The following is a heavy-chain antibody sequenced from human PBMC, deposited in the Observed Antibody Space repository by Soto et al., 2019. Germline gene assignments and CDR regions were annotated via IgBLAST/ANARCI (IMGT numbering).Heavy chain of an antibody. CDR3: ASLVGTAQVDHALDV. J-gene: IGHJ6*02. Sequence: QVQLVESGGGVVQPGRSLSLSCAASGFTFSTYGMHWVRQAPGKGLERMTVIWYDGSKKYYAESVKGRFTISRDNSKNMLFLQMNSLRAEDTAVYDCASLVGTAQVDHALDVWGQGTTVTVS. D-gene: IGHD1-1*01. CDR2: IWYDGSKK. CDR1: GFTFSTYG. V-gene: IGHV3-33*01.